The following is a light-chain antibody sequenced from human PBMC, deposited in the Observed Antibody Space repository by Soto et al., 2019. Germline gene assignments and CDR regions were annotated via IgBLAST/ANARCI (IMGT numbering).Light chain of an antibody. Sequence: QSALTQPASVSGSPGQSITISCTGTSKDVGGYNFVSWYQQHPGKAPKLMIFDVSDRPSGVSNRFSGSKSGNTASLTISRLQAEDEADYYCSSYTSSSTLVVFGGGTKLTVL. CDR2: DVS. V-gene: IGLV2-14*03. CDR3: SSYTSSSTLVV. CDR1: SKDVGGYNF. J-gene: IGLJ3*02.